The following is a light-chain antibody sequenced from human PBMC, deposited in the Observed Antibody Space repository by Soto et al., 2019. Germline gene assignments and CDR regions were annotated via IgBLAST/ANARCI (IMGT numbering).Light chain of an antibody. CDR1: ESFARTY. CDR3: QQYGASPLT. J-gene: IGKJ4*01. Sequence: EIVLTQSPATLSFSPGERATLSCRASESFARTYLAWYQQKPGQAPRLLIHGASSRATGIPDRFSGSNSGTDFTLTISRLEPEDSAVYYCQQYGASPLTFGGGTKVEIK. V-gene: IGKV3-20*01. CDR2: GAS.